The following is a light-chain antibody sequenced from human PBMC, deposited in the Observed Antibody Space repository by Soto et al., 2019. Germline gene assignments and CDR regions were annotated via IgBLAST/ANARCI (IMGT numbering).Light chain of an antibody. V-gene: IGLV2-14*01. CDR3: SSYTSSSTPYV. J-gene: IGLJ1*01. CDR2: DVS. CDR1: SSDFGGYNY. Sequence: QSALTQPASVSGSPGQSITSSCTGTSSDFGGYNYVSWYQQHPGKAPKLMIYDVSNRPSGVSNRFSGSKSGNTASLTISGFQAEDEADYYCSSYTSSSTPYVFGTGTKVTVL.